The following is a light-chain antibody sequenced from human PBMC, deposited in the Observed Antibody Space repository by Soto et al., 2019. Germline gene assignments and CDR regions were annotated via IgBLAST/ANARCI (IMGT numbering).Light chain of an antibody. CDR3: CSYAGSSTYV. CDR2: EGS. Sequence: QSVLTQPASVSGSLGQSITISCTGSNSDVGGYNLVSWYQQYPGTAPKLMIHEGSKRPSGVSNRFSGSKSGNTASLTISGLQAEDEADYYCCSYAGSSTYVFGSGTKVTVL. J-gene: IGLJ1*01. V-gene: IGLV2-23*01. CDR1: NSDVGGYNL.